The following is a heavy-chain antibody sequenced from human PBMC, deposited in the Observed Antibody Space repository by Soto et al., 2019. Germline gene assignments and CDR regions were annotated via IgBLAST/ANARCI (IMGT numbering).Heavy chain of an antibody. CDR2: ISGTGRST. D-gene: IGHD5-18*01. J-gene: IGHJ4*02. CDR1: GFTFSTYA. Sequence: EVQLLESGGGLVQPGGSLRLSCAASGFTFSTYAMNWVRQAPGKGPEWVSGISGTGRSTDYADYVKGRLTISRDTSKNTLYLHMNSLRAEDTAVYYCAKVAEYSYGLYWGQGTLVTVS. V-gene: IGHV3-23*01. CDR3: AKVAEYSYGLY.